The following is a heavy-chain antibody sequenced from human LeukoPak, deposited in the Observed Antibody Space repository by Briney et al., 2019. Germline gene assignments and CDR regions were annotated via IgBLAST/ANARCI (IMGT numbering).Heavy chain of an antibody. CDR2: ISSSSSSI. Sequence: GRSLRLSCAASGFTFSSYSMNWVRQAPGKGLEWVSYISSSSSSIYYADSVKGRFTISRDNAKNSLYLQMNSLRAEDTAVYYCARDWPVLLWFGEPGYRDVWGKGTKVTVSS. V-gene: IGHV3-48*01. J-gene: IGHJ6*03. CDR3: ARDWPVLLWFGEPGYRDV. CDR1: GFTFSSYS. D-gene: IGHD3-10*01.